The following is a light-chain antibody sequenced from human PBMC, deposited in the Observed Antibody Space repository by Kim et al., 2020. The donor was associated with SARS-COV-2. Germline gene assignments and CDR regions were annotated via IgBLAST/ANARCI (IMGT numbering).Light chain of an antibody. Sequence: DIQLTQSPSSLAASVGDRVTIACRASQGISTYLNWYQQKPGKAPKLLIYAASSLQSGVPSRFSGSGSGTAFTLTISSLQPEDFAAYYCQQSHTTPLLTFGGGTKVDIK. CDR1: QGISTY. CDR2: AAS. J-gene: IGKJ4*01. CDR3: QQSHTTPLLT. V-gene: IGKV1-39*01.